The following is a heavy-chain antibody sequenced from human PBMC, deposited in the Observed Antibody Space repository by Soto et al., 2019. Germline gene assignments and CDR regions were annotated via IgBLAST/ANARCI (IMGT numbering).Heavy chain of an antibody. CDR3: ARPLGYCSSTSCSRGGIDYHYGMDV. CDR2: IIPIFGTA. J-gene: IGHJ6*02. Sequence: ASVKVSCKASGGTFSSYAISWVRQAPGQGLEWMGGIIPIFGTANYAQKFQGRVTITADESTSTAYMELSSLRSEDTAVYYCARPLGYCSSTSCSRGGIDYHYGMDVWGQGTTVTVSS. D-gene: IGHD2-2*01. V-gene: IGHV1-69*13. CDR1: GGTFSSYA.